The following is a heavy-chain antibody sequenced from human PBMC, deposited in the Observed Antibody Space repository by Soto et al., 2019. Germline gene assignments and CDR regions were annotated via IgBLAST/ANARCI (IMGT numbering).Heavy chain of an antibody. V-gene: IGHV1-2*02. CDR1: GYTFTGHY. D-gene: IGHD1-26*01. Sequence: ASVKVSCKASGYTFTGHYIHWVRQDPEQGPECVGEICPESGATMYAQKFQSMDTMSRDTSNTTVYMELKILSPDDTAVYYCGRGRSGQIVVFYWGQGTPVTVSA. J-gene: IGHJ4*02. CDR3: GRGRSGQIVVFY. CDR2: ICPESGAT.